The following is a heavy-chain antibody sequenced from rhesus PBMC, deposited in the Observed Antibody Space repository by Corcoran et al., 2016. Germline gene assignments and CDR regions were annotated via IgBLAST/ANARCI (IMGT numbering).Heavy chain of an antibody. CDR1: GGSISSNY. J-gene: IGHJ4*01. D-gene: IGHD3-16*01. Sequence: QLQLQESGPGLVKPSETLSLTCAVSGGSISSNYWSWIRQPPGKGLEWIGRISGSGGSTDYNPSLKRRVTISTDTSKNQFALKLSSVTAADTAVYYCAREPGIYSGRYSDFDYWGQGVLVTVSS. CDR3: AREPGIYSGRYSDFDY. CDR2: ISGSGGST. V-gene: IGHV4-173*01.